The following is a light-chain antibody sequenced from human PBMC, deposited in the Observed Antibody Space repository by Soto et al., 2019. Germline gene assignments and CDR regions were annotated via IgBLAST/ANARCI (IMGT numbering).Light chain of an antibody. Sequence: QSALTQPASVSGSPGQSITISCTGTGSDVGGDNYVSWYQQHPGKAPKLMIYEVINRPSGVSNRFSVSKSGDTASLTLSGRQAEYDADYYCNSYTSSSSLKWVFGGGTKLTVL. J-gene: IGLJ3*02. CDR3: NSYTSSSSLKWV. CDR2: EVI. V-gene: IGLV2-14*01. CDR1: GSDVGGDNY.